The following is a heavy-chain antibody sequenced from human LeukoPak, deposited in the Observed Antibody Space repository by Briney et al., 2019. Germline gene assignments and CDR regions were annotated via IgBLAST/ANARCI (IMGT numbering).Heavy chain of an antibody. D-gene: IGHD3-10*01. V-gene: IGHV4-61*02. CDR3: VSAKFLVRGVSWFDP. CDR2: INTSGST. J-gene: IGHJ5*02. CDR1: GGSISSGSYY. Sequence: SETLSLTCTVSGGSISSGSYYWSWIRQPAGKGLEWIGRINTSGSTNYNPSLKSRVTISVDTSKNQFSLKLTSVTAADAAVYYCVSAKFLVRGVSWFDPWGQGTLVTVSS.